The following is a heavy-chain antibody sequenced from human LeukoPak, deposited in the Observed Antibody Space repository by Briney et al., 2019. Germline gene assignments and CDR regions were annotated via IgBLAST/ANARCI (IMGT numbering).Heavy chain of an antibody. CDR3: ARSIFGVANWFDP. Sequence: GGSLRLSCAASGFTFSSYWMSWVRQAPGKGLEWVANIKQDGSEKYYVDSVKGRFTISRDNAKNSLYLQMNSLRAEDTAVYYCARSIFGVANWFDPWGQGALVTVSS. D-gene: IGHD3-3*01. CDR2: IKQDGSEK. CDR1: GFTFSSYW. V-gene: IGHV3-7*01. J-gene: IGHJ5*02.